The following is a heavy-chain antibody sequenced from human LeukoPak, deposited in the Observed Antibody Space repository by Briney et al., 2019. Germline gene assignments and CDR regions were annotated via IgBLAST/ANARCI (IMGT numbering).Heavy chain of an antibody. V-gene: IGHV1-18*01. J-gene: IGHJ6*02. CDR2: ISAYNGNT. D-gene: IGHD4-17*01. Sequence: GASVKVSCKASGYTFTSYGISWVRQAPGQGLEWMGWISAYNGNTNYAQKLQGRVTMTTDTSTSTAYMELRSLRAEDTAVYYCAKDSFDYGESEPLYGMDVWGQGTPVTVSS. CDR3: AKDSFDYGESEPLYGMDV. CDR1: GYTFTSYG.